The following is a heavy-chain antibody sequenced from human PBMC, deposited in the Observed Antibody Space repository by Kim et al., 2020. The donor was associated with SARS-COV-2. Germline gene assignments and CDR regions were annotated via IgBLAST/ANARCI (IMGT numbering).Heavy chain of an antibody. V-gene: IGHV3-74*01. J-gene: IGHJ4*02. CDR3: TRDLGWLQPFDY. D-gene: IGHD5-18*01. Sequence: RFAESVKGRFTVSRDNAKNTVCLQMHSLRVEDTGVYYCTRDLGWLQPFDYWGQGALVTVSS.